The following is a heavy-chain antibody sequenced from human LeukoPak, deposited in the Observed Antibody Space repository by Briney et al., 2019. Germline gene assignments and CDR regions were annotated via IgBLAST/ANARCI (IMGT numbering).Heavy chain of an antibody. CDR1: GYTFTGYY. CDR3: AREPLNVWGSYRYWVDY. D-gene: IGHD3-16*02. CDR2: ISAYNGNT. J-gene: IGHJ4*02. V-gene: IGHV1-18*04. Sequence: ASVKVSCKASGYTFTGYYMHWVRQAPGQGLEWMGWISAYNGNTNYAQKLQGRVTMTTDTSTSTAYMELRSLRSDDTAVYYCAREPLNVWGSYRYWVDYWGQGTLVTVPS.